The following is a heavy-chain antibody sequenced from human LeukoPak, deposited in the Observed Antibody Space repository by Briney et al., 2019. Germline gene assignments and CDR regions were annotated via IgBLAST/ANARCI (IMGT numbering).Heavy chain of an antibody. J-gene: IGHJ4*02. CDR3: ARELYSSSPAFDY. Sequence: SETLSLTCTVSGGFISGYYWSWIRQPPGKGLEWIGYIYYSGNTNYNPSLKSRVTISVDTSKNQFSLKLSSVTAADTAIYYCARELYSSSPAFDYSGQGTLVTVSS. CDR2: IYYSGNT. CDR1: GGFISGYY. V-gene: IGHV4-59*01. D-gene: IGHD6-6*01.